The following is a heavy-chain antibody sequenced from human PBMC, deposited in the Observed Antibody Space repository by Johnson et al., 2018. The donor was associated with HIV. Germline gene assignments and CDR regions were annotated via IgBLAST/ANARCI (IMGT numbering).Heavy chain of an antibody. CDR3: ASGKGAAVGLDAFDI. V-gene: IGHV3-30*02. J-gene: IGHJ3*02. Sequence: QVQLVESGGGLVQPGGSLRLSCAASGFTFSSYGMHWVRQAPGKGLEGVAFIRYDGNNKYYADSVKGRFTISRDNSKSTLFLQMNSLRAEDTAVYYCASGKGAAVGLDAFDIWGQGTMVTVSS. CDR1: GFTFSSYG. D-gene: IGHD6-13*01. CDR2: IRYDGNNK.